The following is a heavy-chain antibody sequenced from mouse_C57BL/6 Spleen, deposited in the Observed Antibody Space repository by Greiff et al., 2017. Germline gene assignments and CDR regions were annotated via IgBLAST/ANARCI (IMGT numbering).Heavy chain of an antibody. D-gene: IGHD2-12*01. Sequence: VQLQQSGPELVKPGASVKISCKASGYTFTDYYMNWVKQSHGKSLEWIGDINPNNGGTSYNQKFKGKATLTVDTSSSTAYMELRSLTSEDSAVYSCGRGSYDEVYAMDYWGQGTSVTVSS. V-gene: IGHV1-26*01. CDR2: INPNNGGT. J-gene: IGHJ4*01. CDR3: GRGSYDEVYAMDY. CDR1: GYTFTDYY.